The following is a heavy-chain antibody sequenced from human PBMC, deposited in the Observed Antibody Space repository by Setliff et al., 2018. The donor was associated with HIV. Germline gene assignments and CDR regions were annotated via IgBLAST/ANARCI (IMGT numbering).Heavy chain of an antibody. CDR2: VHYSGSI. J-gene: IGHJ4*02. V-gene: IGHV4-39*07. D-gene: IGHD6-19*01. CDR1: GGSISGSNYY. Sequence: PSETLSLTCTVFGGSISGSNYYWGWIRQPPGKGLEWIANVHYSGSIYFNPSLRSRVAISVETSKNQVSLKLTSVTAADTAVYYCASHIAVGPLGYFDYWGQGALVTVSS. CDR3: ASHIAVGPLGYFDY.